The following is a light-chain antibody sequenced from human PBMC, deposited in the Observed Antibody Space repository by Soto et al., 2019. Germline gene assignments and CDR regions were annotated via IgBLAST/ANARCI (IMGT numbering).Light chain of an antibody. CDR3: HQTFSTRSWT. Sequence: DIQMTQSPSTLSGSVGDRVTITCRASQSISSYLNWYQQKPGRAPKLLIYAASSLQSGVPSRFSGSGSGTDFTLTISSLQPADFATYYCHQTFSTRSWTFGQGTKVDIK. CDR2: AAS. V-gene: IGKV1-39*01. CDR1: QSISSY. J-gene: IGKJ1*01.